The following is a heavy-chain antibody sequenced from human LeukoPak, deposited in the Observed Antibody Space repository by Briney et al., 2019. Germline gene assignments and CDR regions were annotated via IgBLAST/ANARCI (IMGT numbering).Heavy chain of an antibody. Sequence: SETLSLTCTVSGGSISSYCWSWIRQPPGKGLEWIGYIYYSGNTNYNPSLKSRVTISVDTSKNQFSLKLSSVTAADTAVYYCARGLLGYCSGGSCPFDYWGQGTLVTVSS. CDR1: GGSISSYC. V-gene: IGHV4-59*01. D-gene: IGHD2-15*01. CDR3: ARGLLGYCSGGSCPFDY. CDR2: IYYSGNT. J-gene: IGHJ4*02.